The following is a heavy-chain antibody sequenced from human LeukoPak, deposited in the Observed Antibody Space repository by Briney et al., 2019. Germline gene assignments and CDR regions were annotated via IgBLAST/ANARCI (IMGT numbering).Heavy chain of an antibody. Sequence: GGSLRLSCAASGFTYSSYEMNWVRQAPGKGLEWVSYISSSGSTIYYADSVKGRFTISRDNAKNSLYLQMNSLRAEDTAVYYCAELGITTIGGVWGKGTTVTISS. CDR2: ISSSGSTI. V-gene: IGHV3-48*03. J-gene: IGHJ6*04. CDR1: GFTYSSYE. D-gene: IGHD3-10*02. CDR3: AELGITTIGGV.